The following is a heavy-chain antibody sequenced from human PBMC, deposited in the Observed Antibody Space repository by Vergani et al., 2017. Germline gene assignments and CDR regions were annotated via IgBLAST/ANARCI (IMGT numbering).Heavy chain of an antibody. CDR1: GGTFSSYT. CDR2: IIPILGIA. Sequence: QVQLVQSWAEVKKPGSSVKVSCKASGGTFSSYTISWVRQAPGQGLEWMGRIIPILGIANYAQKFQGRVTITADKSTSTAYMELSRLRSEDTAVYYCAGAVIGYPYDYWGQGTLVTVSS. J-gene: IGHJ4*02. D-gene: IGHD6-13*01. V-gene: IGHV1-69*02. CDR3: AGAVIGYPYDY.